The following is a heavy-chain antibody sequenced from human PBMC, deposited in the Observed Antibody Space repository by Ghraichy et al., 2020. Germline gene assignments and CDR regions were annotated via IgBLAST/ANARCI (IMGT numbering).Heavy chain of an antibody. J-gene: IGHJ5*02. CDR1: GFTFSSYG. CDR3: ARDGPMKGIRAWFDP. V-gene: IGHV3-33*01. CDR2: IWYDGSNK. D-gene: IGHD2/OR15-2a*01. Sequence: GGSLRLSCAASGFTFSSYGMHWVRQAPGKGLEWVEVIWYDGSNKYYADSVKGRFTISRDNSKNTLYLQMNSLRAEDTAVYYCARDGPMKGIRAWFDPWGQGTLVTVSS.